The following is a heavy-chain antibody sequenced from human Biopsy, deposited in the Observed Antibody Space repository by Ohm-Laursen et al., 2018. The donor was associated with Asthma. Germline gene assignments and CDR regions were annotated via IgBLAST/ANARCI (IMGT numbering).Heavy chain of an antibody. CDR2: IYSGGGT. CDR1: GFTVSTNG. CDR3: AKEVFPGWELRRGPEN. V-gene: IGHV3-53*05. J-gene: IGHJ4*02. Sequence: SLRLSCTASGFTVSTNGMSWVRQPPGKGLEWVSVIYSGGGTYYADSVQGRVTISRDNSKNTLSLQMNSLRAEDTAVYYCAKEVFPGWELRRGPENWGQGTLVTVSS. D-gene: IGHD1-26*01.